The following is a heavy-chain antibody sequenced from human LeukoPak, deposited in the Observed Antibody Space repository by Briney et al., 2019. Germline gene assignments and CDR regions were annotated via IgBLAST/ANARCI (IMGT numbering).Heavy chain of an antibody. D-gene: IGHD5-18*01. CDR3: AKVVGYSYGHFDY. CDR1: GFTFSNYG. J-gene: IGHJ4*02. V-gene: IGHV3-23*01. Sequence: GGSLRLSCAASGFTFSNYGMSWVRQAPGKGLEWVATINGNGVNTYYADSVKGRFTISRDNSKNTLYLQMNSLRAEDTAVYYCAKVVGYSYGHFDYWGQGTLVTVSS. CDR2: INGNGVNT.